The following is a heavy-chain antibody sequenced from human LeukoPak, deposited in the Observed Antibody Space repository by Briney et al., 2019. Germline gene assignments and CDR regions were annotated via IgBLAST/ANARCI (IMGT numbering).Heavy chain of an antibody. V-gene: IGHV3-49*03. D-gene: IGHD5-18*01. CDR1: GFAFGDYA. CDR3: TTDSFGYSYGYYYYGMDV. Sequence: GGSLRLSCRASGFAFGDYAMSWLRQAPGKGLEWVGFIRGEAFRGTTQYAASVKGRFTISRDDSKNTLYLQMNSLKTEDTAVYYCTTDSFGYSYGYYYYGMDVWGQGTTVTVSS. CDR2: IRGEAFRGTT. J-gene: IGHJ6*02.